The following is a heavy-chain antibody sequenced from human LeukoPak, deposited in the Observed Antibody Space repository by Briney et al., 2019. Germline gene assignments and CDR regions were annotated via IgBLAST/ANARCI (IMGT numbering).Heavy chain of an antibody. CDR3: AKEGIVGAIVY. CDR1: RFTFRDYG. J-gene: IGHJ4*02. CDR2: INTNGRST. D-gene: IGHD1-26*01. Sequence: GGSLRLSCEGSRFTFRDYGMNWVRQAPGKGLEWVSGINTNGRSTYYADSVKGRFTISRDNAKNSLYLQMNSLRAEDMALYYCAKEGIVGAIVYWGQGTLVTVSS. V-gene: IGHV3-20*04.